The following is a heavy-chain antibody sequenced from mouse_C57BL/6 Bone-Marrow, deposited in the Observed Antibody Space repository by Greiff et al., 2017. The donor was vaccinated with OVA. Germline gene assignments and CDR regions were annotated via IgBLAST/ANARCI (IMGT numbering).Heavy chain of an antibody. CDR1: GYTFTNYW. D-gene: IGHD1-1*01. CDR2: IYPGGGYT. V-gene: IGHV1-63*01. CDR3: ARRGLLRYYFDY. Sequence: LVESGAELVRPGTSVKMSCKASGYTFTNYWIGWAKQRPGHGLEWIGDIYPGGGYTNYNEKFKGKATLTADKSSSTAYMQFSSLTSEDSAIYYCARRGLLRYYFDYWGQGTTLTVSS. J-gene: IGHJ2*01.